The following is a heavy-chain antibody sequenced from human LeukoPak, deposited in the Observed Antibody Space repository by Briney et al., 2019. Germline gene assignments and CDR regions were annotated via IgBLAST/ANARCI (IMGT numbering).Heavy chain of an antibody. CDR1: GFTVSSNY. Sequence: GGSLRLSCAASGFTVSSNYMSWVRQAPGKGLEWVSVIYSGGSTYYADSVKGRFPISRDNSKNTLYLQMNSLRAEDTAVYYCASNPGYYDSSGYYYDWFDPWGQGTLVTVSS. CDR3: ASNPGYYDSSGYYYDWFDP. J-gene: IGHJ5*02. V-gene: IGHV3-53*01. CDR2: IYSGGST. D-gene: IGHD3-22*01.